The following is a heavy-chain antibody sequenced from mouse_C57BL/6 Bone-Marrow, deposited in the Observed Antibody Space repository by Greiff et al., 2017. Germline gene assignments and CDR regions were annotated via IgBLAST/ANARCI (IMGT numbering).Heavy chain of an antibody. D-gene: IGHD1-1*01. CDR2: ISDGGSYT. CDR1: GFTFSSSA. CDR3: ARDYYGSSDGAY. Sequence: EVKLVESGGGLVKPGGSLKLSCAASGFTFSSSAMSWVRQTPEKRLEWVATISDGGSYTYYPDNVKGRFTISRDNAKNNLYLQMSHLKSEDTAMYYCARDYYGSSDGAYWGQGTLVTVSA. J-gene: IGHJ3*01. V-gene: IGHV5-4*01.